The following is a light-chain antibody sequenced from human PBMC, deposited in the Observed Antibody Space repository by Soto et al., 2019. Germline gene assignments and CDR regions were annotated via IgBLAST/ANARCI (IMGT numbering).Light chain of an antibody. CDR2: LDSDGSH. J-gene: IGLJ2*01. Sequence: QAVVTQSPSASASLGASVKLTCTLSSGHSSYAIAWHQQQPETGPRYLMKLDSDGSHSKGDGIPDRFSGSSSGAERYLTISSLHSEDEADYFCQTWDTGIVVFGGGTKVTVL. CDR3: QTWDTGIVV. CDR1: SGHSSYA. V-gene: IGLV4-69*01.